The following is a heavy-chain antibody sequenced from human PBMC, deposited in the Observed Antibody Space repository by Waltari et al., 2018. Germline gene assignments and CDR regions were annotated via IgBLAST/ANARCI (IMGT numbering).Heavy chain of an antibody. J-gene: IGHJ4*02. CDR1: GYTITGYY. CDR3: ARDKVVIAAAGSPLGY. CDR2: INPNSGGT. Sequence: QVQLVQSGAELKKPGASVQVSCKASGYTITGYYMHWVRPAPGQGLEWMGRINPNSGGTNYAQKFQGRVTMTRDTSISTAYMELSRLRSDDTAVYYCARDKVVIAAAGSPLGYWGQGTLVTVSS. V-gene: IGHV1-2*06. D-gene: IGHD6-13*01.